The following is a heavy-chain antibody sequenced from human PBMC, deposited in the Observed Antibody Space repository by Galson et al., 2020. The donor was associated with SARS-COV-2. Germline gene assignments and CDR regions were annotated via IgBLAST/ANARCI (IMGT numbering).Heavy chain of an antibody. CDR3: ARVPVVYSGSYYVGDYYYYGMDV. CDR2: INPNSGGP. J-gene: IGHJ6*02. CDR1: GYTLTGYY. Sequence: ASVKVSCKASGYTLTGYYMHWVRQAPGQGLEWMGWINPNSGGPNYAQKFQGRVTMTRDTSISTAYMELSRLRADDTAVYYCARVPVVYSGSYYVGDYYYYGMDVWGQGTTVTVSS. V-gene: IGHV1-2*02. D-gene: IGHD1-26*01.